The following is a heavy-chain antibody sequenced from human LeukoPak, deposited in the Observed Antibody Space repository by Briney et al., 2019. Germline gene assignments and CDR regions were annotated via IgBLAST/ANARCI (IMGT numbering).Heavy chain of an antibody. CDR3: ASGGRGYSYGYSY. D-gene: IGHD5-18*01. CDR1: GYSFNNYW. CDR2: IYPGDSDA. J-gene: IGHJ4*02. V-gene: IGHV5-51*01. Sequence: GESLKISCRASGYSFNNYWIAWARQMPGKGLEWMGIIYPGDSDARYSPSFQGQVTISADKSISTAYLQWSSLKASDTAMYYCASGGRGYSYGYSYWGQGTLVTVSS.